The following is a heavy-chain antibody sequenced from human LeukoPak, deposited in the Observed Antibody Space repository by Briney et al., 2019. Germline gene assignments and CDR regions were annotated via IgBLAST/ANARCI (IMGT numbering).Heavy chain of an antibody. V-gene: IGHV3-15*01. CDR2: IKSKTDGGTT. Sequence: PGGSLRLSCAASGFTFSNAWMSWVRQAPGKGLEWVGRIKSKTDGGTTDYAAPVKGRFTISRDDSKNTLYLHMNSLKTEDTAVYYCTTDLVVVDNYGMDVWGQGTTVTVSS. CDR1: GFTFSNAW. D-gene: IGHD2-21*01. CDR3: TTDLVVVDNYGMDV. J-gene: IGHJ6*02.